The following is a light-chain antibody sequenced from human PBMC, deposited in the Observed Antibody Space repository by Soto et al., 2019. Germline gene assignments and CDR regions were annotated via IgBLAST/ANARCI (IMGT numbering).Light chain of an antibody. CDR2: QDS. CDR1: KLGDKY. V-gene: IGLV3-1*01. J-gene: IGLJ2*01. Sequence: SYELTQPPSVSVFPGQTASITCSGDKLGDKYACWYQQKPGQSPVLVIYQDSKRPSGIPERFSGSNSGNTATLTISGTQAIDGADYFLQAGDSSIDGVFGGGTKLTVL. CDR3: QAGDSSIDGV.